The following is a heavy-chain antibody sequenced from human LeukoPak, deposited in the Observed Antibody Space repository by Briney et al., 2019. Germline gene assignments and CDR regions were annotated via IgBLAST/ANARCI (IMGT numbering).Heavy chain of an antibody. CDR2: INHSGST. J-gene: IGHJ4*02. CDR3: ARGRNWLSPAIWNY. CDR1: GGSFSGYY. V-gene: IGHV4-34*01. D-gene: IGHD3-9*01. Sequence: SETLSLTCAVYGGSFSGYYWSWIRQPPGKGLEWIGGINHSGSTNYNPSLKSRVTISVDTSKNQFSLKLSSVTAADTAVYYCARGRNWLSPAIWNYWGQGTLVTVSS.